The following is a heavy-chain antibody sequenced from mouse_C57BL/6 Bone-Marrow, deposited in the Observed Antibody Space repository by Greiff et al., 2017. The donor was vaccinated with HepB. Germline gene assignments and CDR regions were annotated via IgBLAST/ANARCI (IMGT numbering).Heavy chain of an antibody. CDR2: ISNGGGST. V-gene: IGHV5-12*01. CDR1: GFTFSDYY. J-gene: IGHJ4*01. CDR3: ARQGGPAMDY. Sequence: EVQGVESGGGLVQPGGSLKLSCAASGFTFSDYYMYWVRQTPEKRLEWVAYISNGGGSTYYPDTVKGRFTISRDNAKNTLYLQMSRLKSEDTAMYYCARQGGPAMDYWGQGTSVTVSS.